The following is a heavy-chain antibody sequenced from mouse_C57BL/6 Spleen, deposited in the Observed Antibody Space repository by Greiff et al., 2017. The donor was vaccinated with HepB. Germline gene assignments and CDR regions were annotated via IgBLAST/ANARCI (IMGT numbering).Heavy chain of an antibody. V-gene: IGHV1-61*01. Sequence: VQLQQSGAELVRPGSSVKLSCKASGYTFTSYWMAWVRQRPGQGLEWIGNIYPSDSETYYNQKFKDKTTFTVDKSSSTAYLQLSSLTSEDSAVYYCARSDWDGFAYWGQGTLVTVSA. J-gene: IGHJ3*01. CDR2: IYPSDSET. D-gene: IGHD4-1*01. CDR1: GYTFTSYW. CDR3: ARSDWDGFAY.